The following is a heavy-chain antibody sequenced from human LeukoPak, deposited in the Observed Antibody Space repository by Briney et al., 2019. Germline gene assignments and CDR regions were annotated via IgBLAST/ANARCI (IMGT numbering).Heavy chain of an antibody. CDR1: GGSISSGSYY. D-gene: IGHD3-3*01. V-gene: IGHV4-61*02. Sequence: SETLSLTCTVSGGSISSGSYYWSWIRQPARKGLEWIGRIYTSGSTNYNPSLKSRVTISVDTSKNQFSLKLSSVTAADTAVYYCARDHGYDFWSGYYYIDYWGQGTLVTVSS. CDR3: ARDHGYDFWSGYYYIDY. CDR2: IYTSGST. J-gene: IGHJ4*02.